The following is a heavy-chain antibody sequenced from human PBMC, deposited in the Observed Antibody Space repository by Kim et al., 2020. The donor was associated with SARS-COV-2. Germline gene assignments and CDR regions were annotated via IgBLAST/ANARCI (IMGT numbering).Heavy chain of an antibody. CDR2: T. CDR3: AKDPKTVTFDY. Sequence: TYYADSGNGRFTFSSDNSKNTLYLQLNSLGAEDTAVYYCAKDPKTVTFDYLGQGTLLTVSS. D-gene: IGHD4-4*01. J-gene: IGHJ4*02. V-gene: IGHV3-23*01.